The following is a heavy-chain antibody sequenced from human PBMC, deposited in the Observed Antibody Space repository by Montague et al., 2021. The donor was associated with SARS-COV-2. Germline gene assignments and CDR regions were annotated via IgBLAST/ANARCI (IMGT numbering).Heavy chain of an antibody. CDR3: ARLRDGVVPSPILGVGPYYSYYYMDV. CDR2: INHGGST. J-gene: IGHJ6*03. D-gene: IGHD3-10*01. CDR1: GTSFSGYY. V-gene: IGHV4-34*01. Sequence: SETLSLTRAVHGTSFSGYYRNWIRQPPGKGLEWIGEINHGGSTKYSPSLKSRLTISADTSKNQFSLKLTSVAAADTAVYYCARLRDGVVPSPILGVGPYYSYYYMDVWGRGTTVTVSS.